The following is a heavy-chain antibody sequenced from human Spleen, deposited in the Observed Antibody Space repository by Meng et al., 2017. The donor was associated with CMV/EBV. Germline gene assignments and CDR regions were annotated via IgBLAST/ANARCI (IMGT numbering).Heavy chain of an antibody. V-gene: IGHV3-30*04. J-gene: IGHJ6*02. Sequence: GESLKISCAASGFIFTSYAFHWVRQPPGKGLEWVAVVSYDGSSPYYGDSVKGRFSISRDNAKNSLYLQMNSLRAEDTAVYYCARDQVSQERSLGKFWHYYYGMDVWGQGTTVTVSS. CDR2: VSYDGSSP. CDR1: GFIFTSYA. D-gene: IGHD3-16*01. CDR3: ARDQVSQERSLGKFWHYYYGMDV.